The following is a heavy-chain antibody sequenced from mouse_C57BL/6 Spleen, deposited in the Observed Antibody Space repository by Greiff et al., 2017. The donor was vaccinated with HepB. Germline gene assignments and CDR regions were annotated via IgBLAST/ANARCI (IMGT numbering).Heavy chain of an antibody. J-gene: IGHJ1*03. CDR3: ARSGYYRYFDV. V-gene: IGHV5-12*01. CDR1: GFTFSDYY. Sequence: DVKLVESGGGLVQPGGSLKLSCAASGFTFSDYYMYWVRQTPEKRLEWVAYISNGGGSTYYPDTVKGRFTISRDNAKNTLYLQMSRLKSEDTAMYYCARSGYYRYFDVWGTGTTVTVSS. D-gene: IGHD1-3*01. CDR2: ISNGGGST.